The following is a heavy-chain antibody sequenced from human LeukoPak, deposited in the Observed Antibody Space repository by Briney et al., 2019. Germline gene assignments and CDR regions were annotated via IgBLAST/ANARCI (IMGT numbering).Heavy chain of an antibody. CDR2: MNPNNGNA. V-gene: IGHV1-8*01. CDR1: GYTFTNYD. CDR3: ARGAWYNSAYTALYYFDY. Sequence: ASVRVSCEASGYTFTNYDINWVRQATGQGLEWMGWMNPNNGNAGYAQKFQDKVTMTRDTSISTAYMELSSLRSEDTAIYYCARGAWYNSAYTALYYFDYWGQGTLVTVSS. J-gene: IGHJ4*02. D-gene: IGHD6-19*01.